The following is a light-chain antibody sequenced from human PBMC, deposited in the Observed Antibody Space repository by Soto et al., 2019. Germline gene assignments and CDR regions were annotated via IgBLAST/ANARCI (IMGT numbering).Light chain of an antibody. Sequence: EIVLTQSPATLSLSPGDRATLSCRASQTVSSYLAWYQQKPGQAPRLLIYDASSRATGIPARFSGSGSGTDFTLTIPSLEHEDFAVYYCQQRSDWPSTFGGATKVEIK. J-gene: IGKJ4*01. CDR2: DAS. CDR1: QTVSSY. CDR3: QQRSDWPST. V-gene: IGKV3-11*01.